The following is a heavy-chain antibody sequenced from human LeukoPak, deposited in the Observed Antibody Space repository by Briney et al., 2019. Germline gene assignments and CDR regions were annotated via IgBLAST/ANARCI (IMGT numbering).Heavy chain of an antibody. CDR3: AKGGTTVLDY. CDR2: IRHDGNNK. J-gene: IGHJ4*02. D-gene: IGHD4-17*01. CDR1: AFTFSDYG. Sequence: GGSLRLSCAASAFTFSDYGMHWVRQAPGKGLEWLAFIRHDGNNKYYADSVKGRFTISRDNSKNTLYLQMNSLRAEDTGVYYCAKGGTTVLDYWGQGTLVTVSS. V-gene: IGHV3-30*02.